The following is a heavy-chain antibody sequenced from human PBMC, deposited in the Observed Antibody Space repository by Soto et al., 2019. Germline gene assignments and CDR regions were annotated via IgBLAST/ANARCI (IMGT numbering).Heavy chain of an antibody. D-gene: IGHD2-8*01. J-gene: IGHJ6*02. V-gene: IGHV3-66*01. CDR3: AREKHSGYCTNGVCAPYYYYGMDV. Sequence: EVQLVESGGGLVQPGGSLRLSCAASGFTVSSNYMSWVRQAPGKGLEWVSVIYSGGSTYYADSVEGRFTISRDNSKNTLYLQMNSLRAEDTAVYYCAREKHSGYCTNGVCAPYYYYGMDVWGQGTTVTVSS. CDR1: GFTVSSNY. CDR2: IYSGGST.